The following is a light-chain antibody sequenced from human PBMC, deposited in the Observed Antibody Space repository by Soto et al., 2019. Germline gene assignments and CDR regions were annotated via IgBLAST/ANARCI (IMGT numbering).Light chain of an antibody. CDR2: DVN. J-gene: IGLJ2*01. CDR3: TSYASGSSHVV. V-gene: IGLV2-14*01. Sequence: QSALTQPASVSGSPGQSITLSCTGTSSDIGGYDYVSWYHRHPGKAPKLIIYDVNNRPSGVSNRFSGSKSGNTASLTISGFQAEDEADYYCTSYASGSSHVVFGGGTKLTVL. CDR1: SSDIGGYDY.